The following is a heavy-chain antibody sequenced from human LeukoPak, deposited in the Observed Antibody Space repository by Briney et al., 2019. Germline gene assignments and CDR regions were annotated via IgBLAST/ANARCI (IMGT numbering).Heavy chain of an antibody. V-gene: IGHV4-38-2*02. CDR1: GYSISSGYY. CDR3: ARGVLWFGEYY. J-gene: IGHJ4*02. Sequence: PSETLSLTCTVSGYSISSGYYWGWIRQPPGKGLEWIGSIYHSGSTYYNPSLKSRVTISVDTSKNQFSLKLSSVTAADTAVYYCARGVLWFGEYYWGQGTLVTVSS. D-gene: IGHD3-10*01. CDR2: IYHSGST.